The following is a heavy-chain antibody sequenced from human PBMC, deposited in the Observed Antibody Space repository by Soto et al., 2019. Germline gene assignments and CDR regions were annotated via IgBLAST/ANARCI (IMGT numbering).Heavy chain of an antibody. CDR3: ARALYNSSGRYFDY. Sequence: GGSLRLSCAASGFTFSNYWMHWVRQAPGKGLVWVSRINSDGSTTNYADSVKGRFTISRDNAENTLYLQMNSLGAEDTAVYYCARALYNSSGRYFDYWGQGTLVTVSS. CDR1: GFTFSNYW. J-gene: IGHJ4*02. V-gene: IGHV3-74*01. D-gene: IGHD3-22*01. CDR2: INSDGSTT.